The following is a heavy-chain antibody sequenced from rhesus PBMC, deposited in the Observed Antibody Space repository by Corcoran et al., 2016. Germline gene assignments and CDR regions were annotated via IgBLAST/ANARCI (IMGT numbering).Heavy chain of an antibody. V-gene: IGHV4-173*01. D-gene: IGHD5-12*01. CDR2: ISGCRGNT. CDR3: ARYSGYRQAGYFDL. CDR1: GGSIPHRH. J-gene: IGHJ2*01. Sequence: QVHLQEAGPGLVSPSEPLSSTSAGPGGSIPHRHRTGIRHPPGKGLEWIGRISGCRGNTDYNPSLKSRVTISTDTSKNQFALNLSSVTVADTAVYYCARYSGYRQAGYFDLWGPGTPIIISS.